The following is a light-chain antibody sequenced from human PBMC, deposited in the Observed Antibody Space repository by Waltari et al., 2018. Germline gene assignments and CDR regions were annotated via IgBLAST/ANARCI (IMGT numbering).Light chain of an antibody. J-gene: IGLJ2*01. V-gene: IGLV2-14*03. CDR2: DVS. Sequence: QSALTQPASVSGSPGQSITISRTGTSSNVGAYNYISSYQQHPGKAPKLMIYDVSNRPSGVSNRFSGSKSGNTASLTISGLQAEDEADYYCSSYISSSTLELFGGGTSLTVL. CDR1: SSNVGAYNY. CDR3: SSYISSSTLEL.